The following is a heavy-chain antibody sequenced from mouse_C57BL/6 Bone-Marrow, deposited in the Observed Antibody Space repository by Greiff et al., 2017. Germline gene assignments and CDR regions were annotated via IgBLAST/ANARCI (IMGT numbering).Heavy chain of an antibody. CDR1: GFTFSSYG. J-gene: IGHJ2*01. CDR3: ARQGYDYLDY. Sequence: EVHLVESGGDLVKPGASLKLSCAASGFTFSSYGMSWVRQTPDKRLEWVATISRGGSYTYYPDSVKGRFTISRDNAKNTLYLQMSSLTSEDTAMYYCARQGYDYLDYWGQGTTLTVSS. D-gene: IGHD2-3*01. V-gene: IGHV5-6*01. CDR2: ISRGGSYT.